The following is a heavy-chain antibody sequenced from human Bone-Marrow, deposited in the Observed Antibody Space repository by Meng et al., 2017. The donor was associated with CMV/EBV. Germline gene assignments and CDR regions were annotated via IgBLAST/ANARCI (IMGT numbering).Heavy chain of an antibody. CDR3: ARGALLWFGELLYSSYYDGMGV. V-gene: IGHV3-30*04. Sequence: GGTLSHSRAASGLTFSSYAMHRVRQAPGKGLEWVAVISYDGSNKYYADSVKGRFTISRDNSKNTLYLQMNSLRAEDTAVYYCARGALLWFGELLYSSYYDGMGVWGQGSTVTCSS. J-gene: IGHJ6*02. CDR1: GLTFSSYA. CDR2: ISYDGSNK. D-gene: IGHD3-10*01.